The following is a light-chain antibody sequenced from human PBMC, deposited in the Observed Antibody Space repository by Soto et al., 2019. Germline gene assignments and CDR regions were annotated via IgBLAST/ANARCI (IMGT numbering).Light chain of an antibody. CDR3: AAWDDSLSGRV. V-gene: IGLV1-47*01. J-gene: IGLJ1*01. CDR2: RNN. Sequence: QLVLTQPPSASGTPGQRGTISCSGSSSNIGSNYVYWYPQLPGTAPKLRIYRNNQRPSGVPDRFSGSKSGTSASLAISGLRSEDESDYYCAAWDDSLSGRVFGTGTKLTVL. CDR1: SSNIGSNY.